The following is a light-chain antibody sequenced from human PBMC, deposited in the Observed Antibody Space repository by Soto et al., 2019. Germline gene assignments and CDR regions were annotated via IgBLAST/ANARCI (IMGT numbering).Light chain of an antibody. V-gene: IGKV2-30*02. CDR2: EVS. J-gene: IGKJ1*01. CDR1: QSLIHSDGSTY. Sequence: DVVMTQSPLSLPVTLGQPASISCRSSQSLIHSDGSTYLSWFQQRPGRSPRRLIYEVSDRDSGVPERFSGSGSGPDFTLKISRVEAEDVGVYYCMQGTKWPWTFGQGTEVEIK. CDR3: MQGTKWPWT.